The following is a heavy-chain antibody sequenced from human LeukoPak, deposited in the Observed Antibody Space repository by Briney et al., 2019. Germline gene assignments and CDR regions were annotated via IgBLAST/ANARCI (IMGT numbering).Heavy chain of an antibody. CDR2: IYSGGST. CDR3: AREGATTSFDY. CDR1: GLTVSRNY. D-gene: IGHD1-26*01. Sequence: GGSLRLSCAASGLTVSRNYMSWVRQAPGKGLESVSVIYSGGSTYYADSVRGRFTISRDNSKNTLYLQMNSLRAEDTAVYYCAREGATTSFDYWGQGTLVTVSS. V-gene: IGHV3-53*01. J-gene: IGHJ4*02.